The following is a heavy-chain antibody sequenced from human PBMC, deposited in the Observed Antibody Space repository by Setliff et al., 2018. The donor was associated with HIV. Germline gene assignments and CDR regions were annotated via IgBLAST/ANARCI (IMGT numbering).Heavy chain of an antibody. J-gene: IGHJ5*02. CDR2: IYYGGII. Sequence: KPSETLSLTCTVSGDSITNSFYFWAWIRQPPGKGLEWIGSIYYGGIIDYNPSLKSRVTISVDTPKNQFSLRLDSVTAADTAIHYCARAKTIGVSAVFFDPWGQGRPVTVSS. V-gene: IGHV4-39*01. CDR3: ARAKTIGVSAVFFDP. CDR1: GDSITNSFYF. D-gene: IGHD3-3*01.